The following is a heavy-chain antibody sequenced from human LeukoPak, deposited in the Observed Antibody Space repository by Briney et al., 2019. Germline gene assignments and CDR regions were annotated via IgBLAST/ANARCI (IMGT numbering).Heavy chain of an antibody. D-gene: IGHD6-19*01. CDR1: GFTFSSYG. Sequence: GGSLRLSCAASGFTFSSYGMHWVRQAPGKGLEWVAVISYDGSNKYYADSVKGRFTISRDNSKNTLYLQMNSLRAEDTAVYYCAREGSAIAVAGHFDYWGQGTLVTVSS. CDR2: ISYDGSNK. J-gene: IGHJ4*02. V-gene: IGHV3-30*03. CDR3: AREGSAIAVAGHFDY.